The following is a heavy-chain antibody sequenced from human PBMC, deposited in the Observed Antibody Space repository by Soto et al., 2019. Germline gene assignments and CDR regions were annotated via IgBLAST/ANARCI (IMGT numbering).Heavy chain of an antibody. Sequence: QVQLQESGPGLVKPSVTLSLTCAVFGGSISNSNWWTWVRQPPGKGLDWIGEIFHSGSTSYNSSLMGRVTISVDMANSRFSLKLSAVTAADTDVYYCAHRSIVGSAIWGQGTLVTVSS. CDR2: IFHSGST. D-gene: IGHD1-26*01. CDR3: AHRSIVGSAI. V-gene: IGHV4-4*02. CDR1: GGSISNSNW. J-gene: IGHJ4*02.